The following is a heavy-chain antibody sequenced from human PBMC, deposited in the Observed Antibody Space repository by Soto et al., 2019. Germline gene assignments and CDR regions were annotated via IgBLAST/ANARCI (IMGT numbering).Heavy chain of an antibody. CDR3: ARRGSGIYYDY. V-gene: IGHV3-23*01. CDR1: GFTFSSYA. D-gene: IGHD1-26*01. Sequence: EVQLLESGGGLVQPGGSLRLSCAASGFTFSSYAMSWVRQAPGKGLEWVSVISGSGDSTYYADSVKGRLTISRDNSKNTLYLQMNSLRAEDTAVYYCARRGSGIYYDYWGQGTLVTVSP. CDR2: ISGSGDST. J-gene: IGHJ4*02.